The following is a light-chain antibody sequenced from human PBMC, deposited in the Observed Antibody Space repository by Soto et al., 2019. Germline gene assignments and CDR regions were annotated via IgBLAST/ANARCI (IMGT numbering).Light chain of an antibody. Sequence: EVVLTQSPGTLSLSPGERATLSCRASQSVRSSYLAWYQHKRGQAPRLLIYAASYRATGIPDRFSGSGSGTDFSLTISRLEPEDFAVYYCQQYGTSPSTFGQGTRLEIK. CDR2: AAS. V-gene: IGKV3-20*01. J-gene: IGKJ5*01. CDR1: QSVRSSY. CDR3: QQYGTSPST.